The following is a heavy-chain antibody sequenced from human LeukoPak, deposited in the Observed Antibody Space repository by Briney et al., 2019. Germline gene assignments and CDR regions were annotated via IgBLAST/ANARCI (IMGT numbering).Heavy chain of an antibody. CDR1: GFTVSSNY. CDR3: ARDPMTTVTTDIRDAFDI. Sequence: PTGGSLRLSCAASGFTVSSNYMSWVRQAPGKGLEWVSVIYSGGSTYYADSVKGRFTISRDNSKNTLYLQMNSLRAEDTAVYYCARDPMTTVTTDIRDAFDIWGQGTMVTVSS. V-gene: IGHV3-66*01. CDR2: IYSGGST. D-gene: IGHD4-17*01. J-gene: IGHJ3*02.